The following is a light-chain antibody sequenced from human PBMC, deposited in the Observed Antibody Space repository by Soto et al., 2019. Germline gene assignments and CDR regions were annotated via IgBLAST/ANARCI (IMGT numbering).Light chain of an antibody. CDR3: SSFAGNNNLV. CDR2: EVS. Sequence: QSALTQPPSASGSPGQSVTISCTGTSSDVGGYNYVSWYQQHPGKAPKLMISEVSKRPSGVPDRFSGSKSGNTASLTVSGLQAEYEAEYYCSSFAGNNNLVFGGGTQLTVL. V-gene: IGLV2-8*01. CDR1: SSDVGGYNY. J-gene: IGLJ2*01.